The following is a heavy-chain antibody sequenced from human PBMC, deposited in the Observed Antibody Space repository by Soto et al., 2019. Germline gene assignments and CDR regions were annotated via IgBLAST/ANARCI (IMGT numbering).Heavy chain of an antibody. CDR3: ARIGGSGTWDIDY. Sequence: ESGGGLVKPGGSLRLSCAASGFTFSSYRMNWVRQAPGKGLEWVSSISDSSTYIYYTDSVKGRFTISRDNAKNSLYLQMNSLRAEDTAVYYCARIGGSGTWDIDYWGQGTLVTVSS. V-gene: IGHV3-21*01. CDR1: GFTFSSYR. CDR2: ISDSSTYI. J-gene: IGHJ4*02. D-gene: IGHD3-10*01.